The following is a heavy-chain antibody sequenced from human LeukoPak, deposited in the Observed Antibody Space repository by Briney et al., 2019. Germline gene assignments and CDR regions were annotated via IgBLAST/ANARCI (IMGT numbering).Heavy chain of an antibody. D-gene: IGHD3-10*02. V-gene: IGHV3-48*03. CDR1: GFTFSSYE. J-gene: IGHJ6*04. CDR2: ISSSGSTI. CDR3: AELGITMIGGV. Sequence: GGALRISCSASGFTFSSYEMKWGRQGPGEGLEWVSYISSSGSTIYYADSVKGRFTISRDNAKNSLYLQMNSLRAEDTAVYYCAELGITMIGGVWGKGTTVTISS.